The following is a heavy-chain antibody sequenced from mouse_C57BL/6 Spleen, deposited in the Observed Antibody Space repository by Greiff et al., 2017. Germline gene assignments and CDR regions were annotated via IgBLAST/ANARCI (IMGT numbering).Heavy chain of an antibody. CDR1: GFTFSDYY. D-gene: IGHD4-1*01. J-gene: IGHJ2*01. CDR2: INYDGSST. Sequence: EVKLVESEGGLVQPGSSMKLSCTASGFTFSDYYMAWVRQVPEKGLEWVANINYDGSSTYYLDSLKSRFIISRDNAKNILYLQMSSLKSEDTATYYCARDGELGPFDYWGQGTTLTVSS. V-gene: IGHV5-16*01. CDR3: ARDGELGPFDY.